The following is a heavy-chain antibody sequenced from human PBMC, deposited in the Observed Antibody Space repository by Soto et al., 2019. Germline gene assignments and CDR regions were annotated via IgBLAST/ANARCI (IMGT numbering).Heavy chain of an antibody. CDR3: ACPLFPYRKSLYFQL. Sequence: ASVKVSCKASGYTFTSYGISWVRQAPGQGLEWMGWISAYNGNTNYAQKLQGRVTMTTDTSTSTAYMELRSLRSDDTAVYYCACPLFPYRKSLYFQLCGQRTLVTVAS. V-gene: IGHV1-18*01. CDR1: GYTFTSYG. CDR2: ISAYNGNT. D-gene: IGHD1-26*01. J-gene: IGHJ1*01.